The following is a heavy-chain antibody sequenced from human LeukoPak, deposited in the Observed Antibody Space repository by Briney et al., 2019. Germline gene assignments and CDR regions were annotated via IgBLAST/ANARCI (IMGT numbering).Heavy chain of an antibody. CDR1: GGSISSYY. CDR3: ARQSGYSYGPDP. D-gene: IGHD5-18*01. CDR2: IYYSGST. J-gene: IGHJ5*02. V-gene: IGHV4-59*08. Sequence: SETLSLPCTVSGGSISSYYWSWIRPPPGKGLEWIGYIYYSGSTNYNPSLKSRVTISVDTSKNQFSLKLSSVTAADTAVYHCARQSGYSYGPDPWGQGTLVTVSS.